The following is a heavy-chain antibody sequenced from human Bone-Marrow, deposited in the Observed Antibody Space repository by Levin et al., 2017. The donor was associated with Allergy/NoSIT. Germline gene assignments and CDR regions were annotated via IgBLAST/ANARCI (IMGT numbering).Heavy chain of an antibody. Sequence: ASVKVSCKASGYTFTGYYMHWVRQAPGQGLEWMGWINPNSGGTNYAQKLQGRVTMTRDTSISTAYMELSRLRSDDTAVYYCATDPYSSSWYYYYGMDVWGQGTTVTVSS. V-gene: IGHV1-2*02. CDR2: INPNSGGT. J-gene: IGHJ6*02. CDR1: GYTFTGYY. CDR3: ATDPYSSSWYYYYGMDV. D-gene: IGHD6-13*01.